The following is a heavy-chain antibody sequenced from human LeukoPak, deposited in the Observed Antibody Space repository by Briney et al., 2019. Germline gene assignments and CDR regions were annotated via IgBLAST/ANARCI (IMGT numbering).Heavy chain of an antibody. Sequence: PGGSLRLSCAASGFTFSSYAMHWVRQAPGKGLEWVAVISYDGSNKYYADSVKGRFTISRDNSKNTLYLQMNSLRAEDTAVYYCARGPGPLDYWGQGTLVTVSS. CDR1: GFTFSSYA. CDR2: ISYDGSNK. J-gene: IGHJ4*02. CDR3: ARGPGPLDY. V-gene: IGHV3-30*04.